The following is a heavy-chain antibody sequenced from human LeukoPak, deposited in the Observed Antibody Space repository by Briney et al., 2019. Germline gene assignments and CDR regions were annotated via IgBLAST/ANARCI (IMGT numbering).Heavy chain of an antibody. CDR2: IYYSGST. Sequence: ASETLSLTCTVSNGSISTYYWSWIRQPPGKELEWIGYIYYSGSTYYNPSLKSRVTISADTSKNQFSLNLSSVTAADTAVYYCARVLTVGILTALHRTFDIWGQGTMVTVSS. V-gene: IGHV4-59*08. J-gene: IGHJ3*02. CDR3: ARVLTVGILTALHRTFDI. CDR1: NGSISTYY. D-gene: IGHD3-9*01.